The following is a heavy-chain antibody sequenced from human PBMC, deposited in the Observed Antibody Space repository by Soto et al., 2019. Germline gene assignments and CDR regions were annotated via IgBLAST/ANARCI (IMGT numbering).Heavy chain of an antibody. CDR1: GYSFSNYS. CDR3: ARDGVQLWPRYYFDY. D-gene: IGHD1-1*01. Sequence: VQLVQSGAEVKKPGASVQVSCKTSGYSFSNYSMHWVRQLPGQGLEWMGKNNPNGGSTSLAQKFKDAVTLTRDTSTNTVYMELSSLTSEDTAVYYCARDGVQLWPRYYFDYWGQGTLVTVSS. CDR2: NNPNGGST. J-gene: IGHJ4*02. V-gene: IGHV1-46*01.